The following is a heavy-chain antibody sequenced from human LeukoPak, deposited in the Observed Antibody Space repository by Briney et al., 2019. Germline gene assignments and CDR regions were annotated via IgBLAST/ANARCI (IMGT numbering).Heavy chain of an antibody. CDR3: AKDSAQRVWWNNWFDP. V-gene: IGHV3-21*01. J-gene: IGHJ5*02. CDR1: EFTFSSYN. D-gene: IGHD4/OR15-4a*01. CDR2: ISSSSSYI. Sequence: PGGSLRLSCAASEFTFSSYNMNWVRQAPGKGLEWVSSISSSSSYIYYADSVKGRFTISRDNAKNSLYLQMNSLRAEDTAVYYCAKDSAQRVWWNNWFDPWGQGTLVSVSS.